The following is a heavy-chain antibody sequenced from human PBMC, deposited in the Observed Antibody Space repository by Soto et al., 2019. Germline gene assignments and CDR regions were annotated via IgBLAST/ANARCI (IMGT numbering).Heavy chain of an antibody. CDR1: GYPFTSYG. CDR3: ARGASSSWYVGYYRMDV. J-gene: IGHJ6*02. Sequence: ASVKVSCKASGYPFTSYGISWVRQAPGQGLEWMGWMNPNSGNTGYAQKFQGRVTMTRNTSISTAYMELSSLRSEDTDVYYCARGASSSWYVGYYRMDVWGQGTTVTVSS. D-gene: IGHD6-13*01. V-gene: IGHV1-8*02. CDR2: MNPNSGNT.